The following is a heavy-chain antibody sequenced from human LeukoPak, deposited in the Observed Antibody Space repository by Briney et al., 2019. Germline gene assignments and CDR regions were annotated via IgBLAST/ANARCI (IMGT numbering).Heavy chain of an antibody. D-gene: IGHD2-15*01. CDR1: GFTVSSNY. CDR2: IYSGGST. J-gene: IGHJ4*02. CDR3: ARVGGHYYFDY. Sequence: GGSLRLSCAASGFTVSSNYMSWVRQAPGKGLEWVSVIYSGGSTYYADSVKGRFTISRDNSKNTLFLQMNSLRAEDTAVYYCARVGGHYYFDYWGQGSLVTVSS. V-gene: IGHV3-53*01.